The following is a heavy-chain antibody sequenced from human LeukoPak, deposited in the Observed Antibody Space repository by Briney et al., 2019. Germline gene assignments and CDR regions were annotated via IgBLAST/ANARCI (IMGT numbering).Heavy chain of an antibody. Sequence: PGGSLRLSCAASGFTFTTYSMNWVRQAPGKRLEWISYISGGSGTIYYADSVKGRFTISRDNARNSLYLQLNSLRAEDTAVYFCARVTVGATADYFDSWGQGTLVTVSS. J-gene: IGHJ4*02. CDR1: GFTFTTYS. CDR2: ISGGSGTI. V-gene: IGHV3-48*01. CDR3: ARVTVGATADYFDS. D-gene: IGHD1-26*01.